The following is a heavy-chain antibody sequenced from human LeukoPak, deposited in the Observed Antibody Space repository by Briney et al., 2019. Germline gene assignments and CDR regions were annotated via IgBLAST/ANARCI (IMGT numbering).Heavy chain of an antibody. Sequence: PGGSLRLSCAASGFTFSGYGTHWVRQAPGKGLGWVASIHYDGSNEHYADSVKGRFTISRDNSKNTLYLQMNSLRPEDTAVYYCVKDPSDTDDYWGQGTLVTVSS. CDR2: IHYDGSNE. V-gene: IGHV3-30*02. D-gene: IGHD3-9*01. J-gene: IGHJ4*02. CDR3: VKDPSDTDDY. CDR1: GFTFSGYG.